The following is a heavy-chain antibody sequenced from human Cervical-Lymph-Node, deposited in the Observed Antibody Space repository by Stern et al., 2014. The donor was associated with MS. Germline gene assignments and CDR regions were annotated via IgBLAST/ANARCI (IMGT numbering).Heavy chain of an antibody. V-gene: IGHV1-3*01. CDR1: GYSFTFYA. CDR3: ARNSGSYPNWFDP. Sequence: QVQLVQSGAEVKNPGASVRVSCKASGYSFTFYAIHWVRQAPGQRLEWMGWIHPGNERTHYSQKFQGRLTITRDTSASTAYLDLSSLRAEDTAVYYCARNSGSYPNWFDPWGQGTLVTVSS. D-gene: IGHD6-19*01. CDR2: IHPGNERT. J-gene: IGHJ5*02.